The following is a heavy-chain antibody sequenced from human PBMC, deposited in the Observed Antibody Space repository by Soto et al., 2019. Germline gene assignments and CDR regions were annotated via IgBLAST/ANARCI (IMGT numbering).Heavy chain of an antibody. J-gene: IGHJ4*02. CDR2: ISYDGSNK. D-gene: IGHD1-26*01. CDR1: GFTFSSYG. Sequence: GGSLRLSCAASGFTFSSYGMHWVRQAPGKGLEWVAVISYDGSNKYYAGSVKGRFTISRDNSKNTLYLQMNSLRAEDTGVYYCAKDSGGSYFNSYYFDYWGQGTLVTVSS. V-gene: IGHV3-30*18. CDR3: AKDSGGSYFNSYYFDY.